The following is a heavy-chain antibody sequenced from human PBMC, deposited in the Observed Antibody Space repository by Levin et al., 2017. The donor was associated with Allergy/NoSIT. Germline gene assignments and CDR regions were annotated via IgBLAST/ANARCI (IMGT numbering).Heavy chain of an antibody. D-gene: IGHD6-13*01. CDR1: GFTFTIYD. J-gene: IGHJ5*02. CDR2: LNPNTGGT. Sequence: VKVSCKASGFTFTIYDIHWVRQAPGQGLEWVGRLNPNTGGTDSAQKFMGRVTMTRDTSTTTAFMELTRLRPDDTAIYYCARETIAAPPYNWFDTWGQGALVTVSS. V-gene: IGHV1-2*06. CDR3: ARETIAAPPYNWFDT.